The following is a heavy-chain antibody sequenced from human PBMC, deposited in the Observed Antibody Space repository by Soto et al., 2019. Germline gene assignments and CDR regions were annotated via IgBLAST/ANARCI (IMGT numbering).Heavy chain of an antibody. J-gene: IGHJ5*02. D-gene: IGHD3-22*01. CDR3: ARNRSPKYYYDSSAITMLSWFDP. CDR2: INAGNGNT. CDR1: GYTFTSYD. Sequence: ASVKVSCKASGYTFTSYDMHWVRQAPGQRLEWMGWINAGNGNTKYSQKFQGRVTITRDTSASTAYMELSSLRSEDTAVYYCARNRSPKYYYDSSAITMLSWFDPWGQGTLVTVSS. V-gene: IGHV1-3*01.